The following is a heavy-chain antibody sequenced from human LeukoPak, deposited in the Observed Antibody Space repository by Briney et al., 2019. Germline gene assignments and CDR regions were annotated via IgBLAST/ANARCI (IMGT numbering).Heavy chain of an antibody. D-gene: IGHD3-10*01. CDR3: ARALLLWFGNDY. CDR1: GFTFSNYE. J-gene: IGHJ4*02. CDR2: ISSSGSTK. Sequence: GGSLRLSCAASGFTFSNYEMNWVRQAPGKGLEWVSYISSSGSTKYNADSVKGRFTISRDNAKNSLYLQMNSLRAEDTAVYYCARALLLWFGNDYWGQGTLVTVSS. V-gene: IGHV3-48*03.